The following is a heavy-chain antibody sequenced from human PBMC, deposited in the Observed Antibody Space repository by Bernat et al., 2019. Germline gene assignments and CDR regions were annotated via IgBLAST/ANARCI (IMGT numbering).Heavy chain of an antibody. J-gene: IGHJ3*02. CDR3: ARDGAGAALLIVAFDI. V-gene: IGHV3-30-3*01. D-gene: IGHD6-19*01. CDR2: ISYDGSNK. Sequence: QVQLVESGGGVVQPGRSLRLSCAASGFTFSSYAMHWVRQAPGKGLEWVAVISYDGSNKYYADSVKGRFTISRDNSKNTLYLQMNSLRAEDTAVYYCARDGAGAALLIVAFDIWGQGTMVTLSS. CDR1: GFTFSSYA.